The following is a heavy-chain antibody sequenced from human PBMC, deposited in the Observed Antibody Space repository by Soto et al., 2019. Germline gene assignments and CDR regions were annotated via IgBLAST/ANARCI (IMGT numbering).Heavy chain of an antibody. J-gene: IGHJ3*02. D-gene: IGHD3-10*01. Sequence: EVQLVESGGGLVQPGGSLRLSCAASGFTFSSYSMNWVRQAPGKGLEWVSYISSSGKTIYNADSVKGRFTISRDNAKNSLYLQMNSLRDEDTAVYYCASGPSGAFDIWGQGTMGTVSS. CDR1: GFTFSSYS. V-gene: IGHV3-48*02. CDR3: ASGPSGAFDI. CDR2: ISSSGKTI.